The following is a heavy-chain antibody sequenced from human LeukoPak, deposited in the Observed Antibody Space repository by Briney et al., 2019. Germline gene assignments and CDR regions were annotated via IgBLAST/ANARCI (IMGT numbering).Heavy chain of an antibody. V-gene: IGHV1-2*02. D-gene: IGHD6-13*01. CDR2: INPNSGGT. Sequence: ASVKVSCKASGYTFTNYYIHWVRQAPGQGLEWMGWINPNSGGTNYAQKFQGRVTMTRDTSISTAYMELSRLRSDDTAVYYCARVIGYSSSWFRPRLDYWGQGTLVTVSS. J-gene: IGHJ4*02. CDR1: GYTFTNYY. CDR3: ARVIGYSSSWFRPRLDY.